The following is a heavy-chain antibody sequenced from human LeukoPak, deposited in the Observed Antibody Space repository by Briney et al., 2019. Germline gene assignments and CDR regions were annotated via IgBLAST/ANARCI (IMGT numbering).Heavy chain of an antibody. V-gene: IGHV1-46*01. D-gene: IGHD4-17*01. Sequence: ASVKVSCKASGYTFTSYYMHWVRQAPGQVLEWMGIINPSGGSTSYAQKFQGRVTMTRDTSTSTVYMELSSLRSEDTAVYYCARDRDGYYEYDAFDIWGQGTMVTVSS. CDR1: GYTFTSYY. CDR2: INPSGGST. CDR3: ARDRDGYYEYDAFDI. J-gene: IGHJ3*02.